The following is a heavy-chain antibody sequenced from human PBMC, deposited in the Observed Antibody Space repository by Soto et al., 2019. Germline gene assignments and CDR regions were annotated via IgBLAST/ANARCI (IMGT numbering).Heavy chain of an antibody. Sequence: AVGSLRLSCAVSGFTFSSYSMNWVRQAPGKGLEWVSCISSSSSSIYYADSVKGRFTISRDNAKNSLYLQMNSLRAEDTAVYYCARAYDFWSGYFFYYGMDVWGQGTTVTVSS. D-gene: IGHD3-3*01. J-gene: IGHJ6*02. V-gene: IGHV3-21*01. CDR2: ISSSSSSI. CDR3: ARAYDFWSGYFFYYGMDV. CDR1: GFTFSSYS.